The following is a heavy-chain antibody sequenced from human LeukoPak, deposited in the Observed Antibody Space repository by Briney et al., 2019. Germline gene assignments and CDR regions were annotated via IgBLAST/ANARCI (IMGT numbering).Heavy chain of an antibody. CDR1: GGSISSYY. D-gene: IGHD6-19*01. J-gene: IGHJ4*02. CDR3: ARGRYSSGWSNGRSFDY. Sequence: SETLSLTCTVSGGSISSYYWSWIRQPPGKGLEWIGYIYYSGSTNYNPSLKSRVTISVDTSKNQFSLKLSSVTAADTAVYYCARGRYSSGWSNGRSFDYWGQGTLVTVSS. CDR2: IYYSGST. V-gene: IGHV4-59*01.